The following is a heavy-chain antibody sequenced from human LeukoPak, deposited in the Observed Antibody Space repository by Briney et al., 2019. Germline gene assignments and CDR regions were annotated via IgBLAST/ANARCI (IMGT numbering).Heavy chain of an antibody. Sequence: GGSLRLSCGASGFTFSHYAMNWVRQAPGQGLEWVAIISYGGNNQYYADSVKGRFTISRDNTKNTVYLQMNSLRPEDTAVYYCAKDSLAGYLRGYFDDWGQGTQVTVSS. V-gene: IGHV3-30-3*01. CDR3: AKDSLAGYLRGYFDD. CDR1: GFTFSHYA. CDR2: ISYGGNNQ. D-gene: IGHD3-9*01. J-gene: IGHJ4*02.